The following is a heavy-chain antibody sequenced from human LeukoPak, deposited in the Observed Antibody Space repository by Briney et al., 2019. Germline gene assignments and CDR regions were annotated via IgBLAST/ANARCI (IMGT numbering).Heavy chain of an antibody. D-gene: IGHD3-10*01. CDR1: GGSISSYY. J-gene: IGHJ6*02. V-gene: IGHV4-59*01. CDR2: IYYSGST. CDR3: ARDRGLANYYYYGMDV. Sequence: PSETLSLTCTVSGGSISSYYWSWIRQPPGEGLEWIGYIYYSGSTNYNPSLKSRVTISVDTSKNQFSLKLSSVTAADTAVYYCARDRGLANYYYYGMDVWGQGTTVTVSS.